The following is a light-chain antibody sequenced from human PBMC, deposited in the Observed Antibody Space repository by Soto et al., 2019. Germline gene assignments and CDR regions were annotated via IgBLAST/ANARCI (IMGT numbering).Light chain of an antibody. Sequence: DIQMTQSPSILSASVGDRVTITCRASQSISSWLAWYQQKPGKAPNLLIYKASHLENGVPSRFSGSGSGTEFTLTISSLQPDDFATYYCQQYNSYPLTFGGGTKVDIK. J-gene: IGKJ4*01. V-gene: IGKV1-5*03. CDR2: KAS. CDR1: QSISSW. CDR3: QQYNSYPLT.